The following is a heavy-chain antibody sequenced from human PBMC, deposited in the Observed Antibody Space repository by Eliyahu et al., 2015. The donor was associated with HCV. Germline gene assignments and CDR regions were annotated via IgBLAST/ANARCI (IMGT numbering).Heavy chain of an antibody. D-gene: IGHD3-10*01. J-gene: IGHJ4*02. CDR2: IIPSSGAT. Sequence: QVQLVQSGAEVKNPGASVKLSCKXSGYIXXXXYXHWVRQAPGQGLECMGLIIPSSGATVYPRKFQGRVTMTRDTSISTAYMELSSLTSDDTAMYYCATGRGQYFNDWGQGTLVTVSS. V-gene: IGHV1-2*02. CDR1: GYIXXXXY. CDR3: ATGRGQYFND.